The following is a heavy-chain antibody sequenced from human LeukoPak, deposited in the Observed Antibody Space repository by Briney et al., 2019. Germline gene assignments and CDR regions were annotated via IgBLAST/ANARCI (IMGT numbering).Heavy chain of an antibody. V-gene: IGHV5-10-1*01. J-gene: IGHJ4*02. CDR2: IDPSDSYI. CDR1: GYSFISYW. CDR3: ARWGYDILTGYYFDY. Sequence: GESLKISCKGSGYSFISYWISWVRQTPGKGLEWMGRIDPSDSYINHSPSFQGHVTISADKSISTAYLQWSSLKASDTAMYYCARWGYDILTGYYFDYWGQGTLVTVSS. D-gene: IGHD3-9*01.